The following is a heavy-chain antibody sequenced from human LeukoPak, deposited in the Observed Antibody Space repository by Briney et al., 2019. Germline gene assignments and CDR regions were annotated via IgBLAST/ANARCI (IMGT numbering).Heavy chain of an antibody. CDR3: AREWSYGSGSYYEGWFDP. CDR1: GYTFTSYG. J-gene: IGHJ5*02. V-gene: IGHV1-18*01. Sequence: ASVKVSCKASGYTFTSYGISWVRQAPGQGLEWMGWISAYNGNANYAQKLQGRVTMTTDTSTSTAYMELRSLRSDDTAVYYCAREWSYGSGSYYEGWFDPWGQGTLVTVSS. D-gene: IGHD3-10*01. CDR2: ISAYNGNA.